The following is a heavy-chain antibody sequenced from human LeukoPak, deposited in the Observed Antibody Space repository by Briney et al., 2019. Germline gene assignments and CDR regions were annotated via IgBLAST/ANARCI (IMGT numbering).Heavy chain of an antibody. CDR2: IYYSGNT. Sequence: SETLSLTCAVYGGSFSGYYWSWIRQPPGMGLGWIGSIYYSGNTYYNPSLKSRVTISLDTSKNQFSLNLNSVTAADTALYFCARAAGSGLIDYWGQGILVIVSS. J-gene: IGHJ4*02. CDR1: GGSFSGYY. D-gene: IGHD6-19*01. V-gene: IGHV4-34*11. CDR3: ARAAGSGLIDY.